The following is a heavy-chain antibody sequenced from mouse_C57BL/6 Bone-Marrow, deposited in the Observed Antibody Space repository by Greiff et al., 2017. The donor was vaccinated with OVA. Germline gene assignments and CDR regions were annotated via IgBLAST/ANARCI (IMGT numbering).Heavy chain of an antibody. CDR1: GYTFTDYN. Sequence: VQLQQSGPELVKPGASVKIPCKASGYTFTDYNMDWVKQSHGKSLEWIGAINPNNGGTIYNQKFKGKATLTVDKSSSTAYMELRSLTSEDTAVYYCARNYGSGPSAWFAYWGKGTLVTVSA. V-gene: IGHV1-18*01. J-gene: IGHJ3*01. CDR2: INPNNGGT. CDR3: ARNYGSGPSAWFAY. D-gene: IGHD1-1*01.